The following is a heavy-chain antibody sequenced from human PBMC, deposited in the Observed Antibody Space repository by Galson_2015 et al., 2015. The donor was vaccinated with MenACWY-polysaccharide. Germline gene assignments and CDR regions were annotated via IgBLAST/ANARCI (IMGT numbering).Heavy chain of an antibody. CDR1: GFSVSGDS. CDR2: IHSDGTI. Sequence: SLRLSCAASGFSVSGDSMNWVRQAPGKGLEWVSVIHSDGTISYADSVKGRFTISRDNSKNTLYFQMNSLRPEDTALYYCARGYSAYDWGQGTLVTVSA. J-gene: IGHJ4*02. D-gene: IGHD5-12*01. V-gene: IGHV3-66*02. CDR3: ARGYSAYD.